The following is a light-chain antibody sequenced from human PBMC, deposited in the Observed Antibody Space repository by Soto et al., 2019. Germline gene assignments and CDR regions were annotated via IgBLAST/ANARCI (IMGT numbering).Light chain of an antibody. V-gene: IGKV3-20*01. CDR3: QQYGNSPET. CDR1: QSVSNNY. Sequence: EIELTQSPGTLSLSPGERATLYCRASQSVSNNYLAWYQQKPGQAPSLLIYGASSRASGVPDRFSGSGSGTDFTLTISRLQPEDFALYYCQQYGNSPETFGQGTKVDIK. CDR2: GAS. J-gene: IGKJ1*01.